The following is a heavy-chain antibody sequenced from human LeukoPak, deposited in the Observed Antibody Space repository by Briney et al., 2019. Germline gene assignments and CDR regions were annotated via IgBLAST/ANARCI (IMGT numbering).Heavy chain of an antibody. V-gene: IGHV1-46*02. CDR2: IKHSGGST. D-gene: IGHD6-13*01. J-gene: IGHJ4*02. Sequence: WASVKVSCAASGDILNNYHIHWVRQAPGQGLEWMGIIKHSGGSTTYAQKFQGRLTMTRDTSTGTVNMELSSLTSEDTAVYYCARDFSWSVDYWGQGALVTVSS. CDR1: GDILNNYH. CDR3: ARDFSWSVDY.